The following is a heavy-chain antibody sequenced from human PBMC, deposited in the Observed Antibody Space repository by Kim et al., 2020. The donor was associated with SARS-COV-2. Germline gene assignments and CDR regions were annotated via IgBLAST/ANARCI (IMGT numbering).Heavy chain of an antibody. CDR1: GYTFSSHA. J-gene: IGHJ4*02. V-gene: IGHV3-23*01. Sequence: GGSLRLSCVGSGYTFSSHAMAWVRQAPGKGLEWVSAIFGTSLYYADSVKGRFTVSRDDSKNTMYLQMISLRADDTAVYYCSLGRTYYWDYWAQGTWVTVSS. CDR3: SLGRTYYWDY. D-gene: IGHD3-10*01. CDR2: IFGTSL.